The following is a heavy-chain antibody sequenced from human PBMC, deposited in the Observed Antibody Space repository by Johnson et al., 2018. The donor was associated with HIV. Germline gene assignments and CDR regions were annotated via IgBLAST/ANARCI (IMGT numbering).Heavy chain of an antibody. CDR1: GFTFSSYG. CDR3: TTKPYSSSWYGAFDI. CDR2: IRYDGSNT. D-gene: IGHD6-13*01. J-gene: IGHJ3*02. Sequence: QVQLVESGGGVVQPGGSLRLSCAASGFTFSSYGMHWVRQAPGKGLEWVAFIRYDGSNTYDADSVRGRFTISRDNSKNTLYLQLNSLRVEDTAVYYCTTKPYSSSWYGAFDIWGQGTMVTVSS. V-gene: IGHV3-30*02.